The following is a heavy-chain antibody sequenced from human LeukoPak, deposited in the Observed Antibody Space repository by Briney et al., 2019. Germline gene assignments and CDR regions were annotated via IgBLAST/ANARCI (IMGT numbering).Heavy chain of an antibody. Sequence: SETLSLTCTVSGYSISSGYYWGWIRQPPGKGLEWIGSIYHSGSTYYNPSLKSRVTISVDTSKNQFSLKLSSVTAADTAVYYCARAPFRYSSSWYVGGYFDYWGQGTLVTVSS. CDR3: ARAPFRYSSSWYVGGYFDY. V-gene: IGHV4-38-2*02. J-gene: IGHJ4*02. CDR1: GYSISSGYY. CDR2: IYHSGST. D-gene: IGHD6-13*01.